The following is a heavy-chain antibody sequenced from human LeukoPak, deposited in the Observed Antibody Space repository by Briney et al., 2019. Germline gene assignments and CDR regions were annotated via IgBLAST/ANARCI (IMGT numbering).Heavy chain of an antibody. CDR3: AKDRVGADPLTFDY. J-gene: IGHJ4*02. V-gene: IGHV3-23*01. CDR1: GFTLSSYA. CDR2: INGSGAST. D-gene: IGHD1-26*01. Sequence: GGTLRLSCAVSGFTLSSYAMCWVRQAPGKGREWVSAINGSGASTYYVDAVKGRFTISRDNSKNTLYLQMNSLRAEDTAVYYCAKDRVGADPLTFDYWGQGTLVTVSS.